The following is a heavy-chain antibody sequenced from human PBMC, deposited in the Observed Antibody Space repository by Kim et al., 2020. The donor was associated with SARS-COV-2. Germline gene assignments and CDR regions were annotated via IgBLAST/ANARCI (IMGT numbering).Heavy chain of an antibody. CDR1: GFTFSDYY. V-gene: IGHV3-11*01. J-gene: IGHJ4*02. D-gene: IGHD6-13*01. CDR3: SRDPRRVDY. CDR2: ISGSGSDI. Sequence: GGSLRLSCAAPGFTFSDYYMTWIRQAPGRGLEWVSYISGSGSDINYADSVKGRFTISRDNAKNSLYLQMNSLRVEDTAVYYCSRDPRRVDYWGQGTLVTISS.